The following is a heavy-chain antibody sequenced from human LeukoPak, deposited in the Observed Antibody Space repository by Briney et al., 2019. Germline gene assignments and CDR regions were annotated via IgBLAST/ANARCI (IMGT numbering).Heavy chain of an antibody. Sequence: PGGSLRLSCAASGFTFSSYSMNWVRQAPGKGLEWVSYISSSSSTIYYADSVKGRFTISRDNAKNSLYLQMNSLRAEDTAVYYCAREPEPFGDDRVYYYYGMDVWGQGTTVTVSS. V-gene: IGHV3-48*04. J-gene: IGHJ6*02. CDR2: ISSSSSTI. CDR3: AREPEPFGDDRVYYYYGMDV. D-gene: IGHD3-10*01. CDR1: GFTFSSYS.